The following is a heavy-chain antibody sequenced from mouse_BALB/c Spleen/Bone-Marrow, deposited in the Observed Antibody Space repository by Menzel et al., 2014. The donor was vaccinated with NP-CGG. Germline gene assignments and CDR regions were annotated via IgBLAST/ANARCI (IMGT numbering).Heavy chain of an antibody. V-gene: IGHV5-17*02. J-gene: IGHJ2*01. CDR1: GFTFSSFG. CDR3: ARSGSSSGYFDY. CDR2: ISSGSSTV. Sequence: EVHLVESGGGLVQPGGSRKLSCAASGFTFSSFGMHWVRQAPEKGLEWVAYISSGSSTVYYADKVMGRFAISRDNPKNTLFLQMTSLRPEDTAMYYCARSGSSSGYFDYWGQGTTLTVSS. D-gene: IGHD1-1*01.